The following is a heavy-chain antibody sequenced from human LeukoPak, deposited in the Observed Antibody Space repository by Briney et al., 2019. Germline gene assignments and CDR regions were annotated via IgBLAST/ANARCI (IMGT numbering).Heavy chain of an antibody. J-gene: IGHJ6*04. V-gene: IGHV4-4*07. D-gene: IGHD2-2*01. CDR3: ASARTTAFMDV. CDR2: IYTSGST. CDR1: GGSISSYY. Sequence: SETLSLTCTVSGGSISSYYWSWIRQPAGKGLEWIGRIYTSGSTNYNPSLKSRATMPVDTSKNQFSLKLSSVTAADTAVYYCASARTTAFMDVWGKGTTVTVSS.